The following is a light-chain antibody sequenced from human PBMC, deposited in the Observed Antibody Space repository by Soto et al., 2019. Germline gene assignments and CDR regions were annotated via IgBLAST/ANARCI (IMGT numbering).Light chain of an antibody. J-gene: IGKJ1*01. Sequence: EIVMTQSPSTLSVSPGERASLSCRASQSVSSNLAWYQQKPGQTPRLLIYATSTRATGIPARFSGSGSGTDFTLTISSLEPDDFAVYYCQQRSNWPRTFGQGTKVDI. CDR1: QSVSSN. V-gene: IGKV3-11*01. CDR3: QQRSNWPRT. CDR2: ATS.